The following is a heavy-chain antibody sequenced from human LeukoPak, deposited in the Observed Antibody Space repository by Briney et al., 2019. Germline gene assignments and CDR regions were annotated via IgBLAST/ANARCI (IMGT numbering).Heavy chain of an antibody. CDR3: ARRVGGMDV. V-gene: IGHV3-30*04. J-gene: IGHJ6*02. CDR2: ISYDGSNK. Sequence: PGRSLRLSCAASGFTFSSYAMHWVRQAPGKGLEWVAVISYDGSNKYYADSVKGRFTISRDNSKNTLYLQMNSLRAEDTAVYYCARRVGGMDVWGQGTTVTVSS. CDR1: GFTFSSYA.